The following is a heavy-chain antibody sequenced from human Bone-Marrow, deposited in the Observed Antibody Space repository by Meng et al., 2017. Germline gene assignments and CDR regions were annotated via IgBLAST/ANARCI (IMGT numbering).Heavy chain of an antibody. CDR3: DTYYYDSSGYYDAFDI. CDR2: IYHSGST. Sequence: SETLSLTCTVSGGSISSYYWSWIRQPPGKGLEWIGSIYHSGSTYYNPSLKSRVTISVDTSKNQFSLKLSSVTAADTAVYYCDTYYYDSSGYYDAFDIWGQGTMVTVSS. D-gene: IGHD3-22*01. V-gene: IGHV4-59*04. CDR1: GGSISSYY. J-gene: IGHJ3*02.